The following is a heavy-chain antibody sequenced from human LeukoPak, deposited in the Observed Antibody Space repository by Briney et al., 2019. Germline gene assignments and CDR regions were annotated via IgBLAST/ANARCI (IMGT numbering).Heavy chain of an antibody. CDR2: INPSGGST. Sequence: ASVKVSCKASGYTFTSYYMHWVRQAPGQGLEWMGIINPSGGSTSYAQKFQGRVTMTWDTSASTVHMELSSLRSEDTAAYYCARNLVGKTDFDYWGQGTLVTVSS. CDR3: ARNLVGKTDFDY. D-gene: IGHD6-19*01. J-gene: IGHJ4*02. CDR1: GYTFTSYY. V-gene: IGHV1-46*01.